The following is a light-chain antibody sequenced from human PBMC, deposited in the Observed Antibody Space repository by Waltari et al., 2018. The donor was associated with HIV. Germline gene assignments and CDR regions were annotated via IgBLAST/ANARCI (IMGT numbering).Light chain of an antibody. CDR3: QQANSFLPLS. CDR2: AAS. J-gene: IGKJ4*01. V-gene: IGKV1-12*01. CDR1: QGIGSW. Sequence: DIQMTQSPSSLSASVGDRVIITCRASQGIGSWLAWYQQKPGKAPKLLIYAASSLESGVPSRFSGSGSGTNFTLTISGLQPEDFATYFCQQANSFLPLSFGGGTKVESK.